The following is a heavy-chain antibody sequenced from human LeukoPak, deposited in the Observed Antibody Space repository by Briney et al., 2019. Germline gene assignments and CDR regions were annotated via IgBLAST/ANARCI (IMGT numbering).Heavy chain of an antibody. D-gene: IGHD5-18*01. CDR2: TFYIGTT. V-gene: IGHV4-59*01. J-gene: IGHJ5*02. Sequence: PSETLSPTYTESAASISTNYWGWIRQPPGKGLEWIWYTFYIGTTNYNPSLKSGVTISVDTSKTQLSMNLSSVTTATTPVYYVGRVTAMGQTWGQGNLVTVSS. CDR1: AASISTNY. CDR3: GRVTAMGQT.